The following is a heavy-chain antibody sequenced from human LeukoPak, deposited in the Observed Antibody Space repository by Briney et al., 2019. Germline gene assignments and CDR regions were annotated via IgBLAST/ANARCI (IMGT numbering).Heavy chain of an antibody. CDR2: INPSGGST. CDR1: GYTFTSYY. J-gene: IGHJ4*02. D-gene: IGHD3-9*01. CDR3: ARERLYYDILTGYTPGYYFDY. V-gene: IGHV1-46*01. Sequence: ASVKVSCKASGYTFTSYYMHWVRQAPGQGLEWMGIINPSGGSTSYAQKFQGRVTMTRDMSTSTVYMELSSLRSEDTAVYYCARERLYYDILTGYTPGYYFDYWGQGTLVTVSS.